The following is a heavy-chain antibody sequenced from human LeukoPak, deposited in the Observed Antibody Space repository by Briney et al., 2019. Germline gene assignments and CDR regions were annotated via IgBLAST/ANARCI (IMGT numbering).Heavy chain of an antibody. CDR3: ARDRYYYGSGSYPSDYYYYMDV. J-gene: IGHJ6*03. CDR1: GFTVSSNY. D-gene: IGHD3-10*01. CDR2: IYSGGST. V-gene: IGHV3-53*01. Sequence: GGSLRLSCAASGFTVSSNYMSWVRQAPGKGLEWVSVIYSGGSTYYADSVKGRFTISRDNSKNTLYLQMNSLRAEDTAVYYCARDRYYYGSGSYPSDYYYYMDVWGKGTTVTISS.